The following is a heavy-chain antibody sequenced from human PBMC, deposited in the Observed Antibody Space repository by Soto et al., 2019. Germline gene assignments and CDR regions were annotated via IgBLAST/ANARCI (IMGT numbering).Heavy chain of an antibody. Sequence: PSETLSLTCTVSGGSISSGGYYWSWIRQHPGKGLEWIGYIYYSGSTYYNPSLKSRVTISVDTSKNQFSLKLRSVTAADTAVYYCARAQDYYDSSGYYYYGMDVWGQGTTVTVSS. D-gene: IGHD3-22*01. CDR1: GGSISSGGYY. CDR2: IYYSGST. V-gene: IGHV4-31*03. J-gene: IGHJ6*02. CDR3: ARAQDYYDSSGYYYYGMDV.